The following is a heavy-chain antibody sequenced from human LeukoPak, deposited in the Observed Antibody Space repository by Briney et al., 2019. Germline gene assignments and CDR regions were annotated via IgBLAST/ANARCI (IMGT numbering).Heavy chain of an antibody. D-gene: IGHD6-13*01. V-gene: IGHV3-21*01. CDR3: ARDPAAAGTVWFDP. CDR2: ITTSSSYI. J-gene: IGHJ5*02. Sequence: GGSLRLSCAASGFTFRSYAMNWVRQAPGKGLEWVSSITTSSSYIYYADPVKGRFTISRDDAKNSLYLQMNSLRAEDTAVYYCARDPAAAGTVWFDPWGQGTLVTVSS. CDR1: GFTFRSYA.